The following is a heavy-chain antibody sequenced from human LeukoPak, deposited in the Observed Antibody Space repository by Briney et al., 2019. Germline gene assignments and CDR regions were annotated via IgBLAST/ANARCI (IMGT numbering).Heavy chain of an antibody. CDR1: GGTLSSYA. V-gene: IGHV1-69*05. Sequence: GSSVKVSCRASGGTLSSYAISWVRQAPGQGLEWMGGIIPIFGTANYAQKFQGRVTITTDESTSTAYMELSSLRSEDTAVYYCARKKGSGFDYWGQGTLVTVSS. D-gene: IGHD6-19*01. J-gene: IGHJ4*02. CDR3: ARKKGSGFDY. CDR2: IIPIFGTA.